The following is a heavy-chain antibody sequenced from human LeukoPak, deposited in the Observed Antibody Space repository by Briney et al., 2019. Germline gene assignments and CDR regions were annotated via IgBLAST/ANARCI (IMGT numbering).Heavy chain of an antibody. CDR1: GFTFSSYA. J-gene: IGHJ4*02. CDR3: ARRGAQGDYFGY. CDR2: ISYDGSNK. V-gene: IGHV3-30-3*01. Sequence: GRSLRLSCAASGFTFSSYAMHWVRQAPGKGLEWVAVISYDGSNKYYADSVKGRFTISRDNSKNTLYLQMNSLRAEDTAVYYCARRGAQGDYFGYWGQGTLVTVSS.